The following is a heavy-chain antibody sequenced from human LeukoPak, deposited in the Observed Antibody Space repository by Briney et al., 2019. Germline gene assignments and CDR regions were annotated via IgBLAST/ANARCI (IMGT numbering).Heavy chain of an antibody. Sequence: PGGSLRLSCAASGFTFSSYAMSWVRQAPGKGLEWVSAISGSGTGYKTYYADSVKGRFTISRDNSKNTLYLQMDSLRAEDTAVYHCAKKSPFGGRDYWGQGTLVTVSS. D-gene: IGHD4-23*01. V-gene: IGHV3-23*01. J-gene: IGHJ4*02. CDR3: AKKSPFGGRDY. CDR1: GFTFSSYA. CDR2: ISGSGTGYKT.